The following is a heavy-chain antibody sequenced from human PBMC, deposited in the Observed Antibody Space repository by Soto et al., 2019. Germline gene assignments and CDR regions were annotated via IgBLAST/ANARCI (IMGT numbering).Heavy chain of an antibody. CDR1: GFTFSNAW. Sequence: VGFRRLSCGASGFTFSNAWMSWVRQAPGKGVEWVGRIKSKTDGGTTDYAAPVKGRFTISRDDSKNTLYLQMNSLKTEDTAAYYCTPYSSSWKYDYWGHGTLVTDSS. D-gene: IGHD6-13*01. CDR2: IKSKTDGGTT. V-gene: IGHV3-15*01. CDR3: TPYSSSWKYDY. J-gene: IGHJ4*01.